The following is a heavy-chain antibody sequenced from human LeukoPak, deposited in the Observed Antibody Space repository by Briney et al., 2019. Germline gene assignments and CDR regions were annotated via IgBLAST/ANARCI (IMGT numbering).Heavy chain of an antibody. J-gene: IGHJ6*03. Sequence: ASVKVSCKASGYTFTSYDINWVRQATGQGLEWMGWMNPNSGNTGYAQKLQGRVTMTTDTSTSTAYMELRSLRSDDTAVYYCARDRIGYCSSTSCYYYYYMDVWGKGTTVTVSS. CDR2: MNPNSGNT. CDR1: GYTFTSYD. CDR3: ARDRIGYCSSTSCYYYYYMDV. D-gene: IGHD2-2*01. V-gene: IGHV1-8*01.